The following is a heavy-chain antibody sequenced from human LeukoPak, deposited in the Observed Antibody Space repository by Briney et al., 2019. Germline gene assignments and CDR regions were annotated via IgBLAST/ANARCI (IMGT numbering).Heavy chain of an antibody. CDR1: GGSISSSSYY. J-gene: IGHJ6*03. CDR2: IYYSGST. CDR3: ARGYSYGLYCYYYMDV. D-gene: IGHD5-18*01. Sequence: PSETLSLTCTVSGGSISSSSYYWGWIRQPPGKGLEWIGSIYYSGSTYYNPSLKSRVTISVDTSKNQFSLKLSSVTAADTAVYYCARGYSYGLYCYYYMDVWGKGTTVTVSS. V-gene: IGHV4-39*07.